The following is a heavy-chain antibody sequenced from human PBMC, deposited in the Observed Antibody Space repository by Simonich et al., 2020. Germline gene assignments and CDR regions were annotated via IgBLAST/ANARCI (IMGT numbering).Heavy chain of an antibody. Sequence: EVQLVESGGGLVQPGGSLRLSCAASGFTFSSYSMNWVRQAPGKGLEWVSYISSSSSTIYYADAVNGRFTISRDNAKNSLYLQMNSLRAEDTAVYYCARVSSYYAFDIWGQGTMVTVSS. CDR3: ARVSSYYAFDI. CDR1: GFTFSSYS. CDR2: ISSSSSTI. D-gene: IGHD5-12*01. J-gene: IGHJ3*02. V-gene: IGHV3-48*01.